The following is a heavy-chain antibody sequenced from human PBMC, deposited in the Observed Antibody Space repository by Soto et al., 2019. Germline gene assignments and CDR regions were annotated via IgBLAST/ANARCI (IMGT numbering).Heavy chain of an antibody. Sequence: SVKVSCKASGGTFSSYTISWVRQAPGQGLEWMGRIIPILGIANYAQKFQGRVTITADKSTSTAYMELSSLRSEDTAVYYCASYYYGSGSYTNWFDPWGQGTLVTVSS. CDR3: ASYYYGSGSYTNWFDP. J-gene: IGHJ5*02. D-gene: IGHD3-10*01. V-gene: IGHV1-69*02. CDR2: IIPILGIA. CDR1: GGTFSSYT.